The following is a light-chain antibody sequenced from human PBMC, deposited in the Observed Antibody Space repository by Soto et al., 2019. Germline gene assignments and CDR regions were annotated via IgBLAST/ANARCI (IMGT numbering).Light chain of an antibody. J-gene: IGLJ2*01. CDR1: RSNIGINA. Sequence: QSALTQPPSVSGTPGQRVSISCSGSRSNIGINAVDWYHQLPGTAPKVLIYANNQRPSGVPDRFSGSKSGTSASLAINGLQSDDVAHYYCAAWDDSLNGLVFGGGTKVTVL. CDR3: AAWDDSLNGLV. CDR2: ANN. V-gene: IGLV1-44*01.